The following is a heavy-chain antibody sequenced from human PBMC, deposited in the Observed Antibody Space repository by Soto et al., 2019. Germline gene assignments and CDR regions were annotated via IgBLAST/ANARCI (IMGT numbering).Heavy chain of an antibody. Sequence: XSVNVSCEASVYTFSSYAMNWVRQAPGQRLEWMGWINAGYGNTKSSQKFQDRVTISRDTSASTAYMELTSLRSEDTAVYYCARDTGDGTFDFWGQGPLVTVSS. D-gene: IGHD7-27*01. CDR3: ARDTGDGTFDF. CDR2: INAGYGNT. V-gene: IGHV1-3*01. CDR1: VYTFSSYA. J-gene: IGHJ4*02.